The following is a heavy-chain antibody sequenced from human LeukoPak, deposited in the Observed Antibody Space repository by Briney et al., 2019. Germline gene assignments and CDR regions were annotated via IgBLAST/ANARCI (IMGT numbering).Heavy chain of an antibody. J-gene: IGHJ4*02. V-gene: IGHV4-61*01. CDR3: ARVGGYSSNWAALPYYFDY. Sequence: PSETLSLTCTVSGGSVSSGSYYWSWIRQPPGKGLEWIGYIYYSGSTNYNPSLKSRVTISVDTSKNQFSLKLSSVTAADTAVYYCARVGGYSSNWAALPYYFDYWGQGTLVTVSS. D-gene: IGHD6-13*01. CDR2: IYYSGST. CDR1: GGSVSSGSYY.